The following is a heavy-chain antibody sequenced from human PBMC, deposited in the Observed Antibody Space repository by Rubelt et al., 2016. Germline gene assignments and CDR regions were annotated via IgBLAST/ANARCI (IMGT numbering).Heavy chain of an antibody. CDR1: GFTFSGYS. CDR3: TRGVGRSSGRAEFDY. J-gene: IGHJ4*02. D-gene: IGHD6-19*01. CDR2: VSFETTNK. Sequence: VESGGGVVQPGTSLRLSCAASGFTFSGYSMHWVRQAPGKGLEWVALVSFETTNKSYPDSVKGRFTISRDNSKNTLFLQMTSLKVEDTALYYCTRGVGRSSGRAEFDYWGQGTLVTVSS. V-gene: IGHV3-30*04.